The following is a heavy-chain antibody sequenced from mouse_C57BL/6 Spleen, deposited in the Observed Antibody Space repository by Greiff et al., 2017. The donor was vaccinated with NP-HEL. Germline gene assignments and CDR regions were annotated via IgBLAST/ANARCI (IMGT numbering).Heavy chain of an antibody. Sequence: EVKVVESGGDLVKPGGSLKLSCAASGFTFSSYGMSWVRQTPDKRLEWVATISSGGSYTYYPDSVKGRFTISRDNAKNTLYLQMSSLKSEDTAMYYCARHGDLVYANFDYWGQGTTLTVSS. CDR2: ISSGGSYT. CDR1: GFTFSSYG. J-gene: IGHJ2*01. D-gene: IGHD2-3*01. CDR3: ARHGDLVYANFDY. V-gene: IGHV5-6*01.